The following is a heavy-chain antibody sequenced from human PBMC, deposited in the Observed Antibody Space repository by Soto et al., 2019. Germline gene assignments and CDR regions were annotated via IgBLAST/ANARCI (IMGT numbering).Heavy chain of an antibody. CDR3: AKGIVYYYDSSGYLAY. CDR2: ISGSGGST. Sequence: LRLSCVASGFTFRSYAMSWVRQAPGKGLEWVSAISGSGGSTYYADSVKGRFTISRDNSKSTLYLQMNSLRAEDTAVYYCAKGIVYYYDSSGYLAYWGQGTLVTVSS. V-gene: IGHV3-23*01. CDR1: GFTFRSYA. D-gene: IGHD3-22*01. J-gene: IGHJ4*02.